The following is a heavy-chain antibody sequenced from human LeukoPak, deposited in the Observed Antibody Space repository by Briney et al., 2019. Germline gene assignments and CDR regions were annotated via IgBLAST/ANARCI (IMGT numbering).Heavy chain of an antibody. D-gene: IGHD3-9*01. V-gene: IGHV1-18*01. CDR2: ISAYNGNT. J-gene: IGHJ4*02. CDR3: AGRPPLRYSDY. CDR1: GYTFTSYG. Sequence: ASVKVSCKASGYTFTSYGISWVRQAPGQGLEWMGRISAYNGNTNYAQKLQGRVTMTTDTSTSTAYMERRSLRPDDTAVYYGAGRPPLRYSDYWGQGTLVTVSS.